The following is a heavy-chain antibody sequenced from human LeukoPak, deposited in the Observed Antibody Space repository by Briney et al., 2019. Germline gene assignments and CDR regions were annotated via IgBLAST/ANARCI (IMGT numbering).Heavy chain of an antibody. J-gene: IGHJ5*02. CDR1: GGSINFYY. D-gene: IGHD2-15*01. Sequence: SETLSLTCTVSGGSINFYYWSWIRQPAGKGLEWIGHVDTSGRTNYNSSLMSRVTMSVDTSKNQFSLRLTSVTAADTAVYYCARHWSHSVAQFGRYYWFDPWGQGTLVTVSS. CDR3: ARHWSHSVAQFGRYYWFDP. V-gene: IGHV4-4*07. CDR2: VDTSGRT.